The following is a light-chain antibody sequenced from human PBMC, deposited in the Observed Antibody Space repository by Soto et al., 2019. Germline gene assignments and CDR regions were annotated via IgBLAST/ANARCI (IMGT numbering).Light chain of an antibody. CDR2: EVG. J-gene: IGLJ1*01. V-gene: IGLV2-14*01. CDR3: SSYAHSSIYV. CDR1: SSDVGYYNY. Sequence: QSALTQPASVSGSPGQSITISCTGTSSDVGYYNYVSWYQQHPGKAPKLMIYEVGNQPSGVSIRFSGSKSGNTASLTISGLQADDEADYYCSSYAHSSIYVFGTGTKVTVL.